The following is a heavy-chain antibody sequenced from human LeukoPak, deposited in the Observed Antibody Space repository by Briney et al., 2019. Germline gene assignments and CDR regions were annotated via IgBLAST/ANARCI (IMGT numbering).Heavy chain of an antibody. CDR2: IYYSGST. CDR1: GGSIRIYY. J-gene: IGHJ3*02. V-gene: IGHV4-59*08. Sequence: PSETLSLTCTVSGGSIRIYYGSWIRQPPGKGLEWIGYIYYSGSTNYNPSLKSRFTISVDTSKNQYSLKLISVTAAATAVYYCACSSDYSGYAQFDIWGQGTMVTVSS. CDR3: ACSSDYSGYAQFDI. D-gene: IGHD5-12*01.